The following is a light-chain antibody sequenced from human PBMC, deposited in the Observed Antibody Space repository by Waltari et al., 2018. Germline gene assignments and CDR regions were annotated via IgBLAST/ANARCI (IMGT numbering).Light chain of an antibody. V-gene: IGKV1-39*01. CDR3: QQSSTTPF. J-gene: IGKJ2*01. Sequence: DIQMTQPPSSLSASVGDTITIACRASQSISNYVNWYQQKPGKAPKLLIYVASRLQRGVPSRFSGSGSGTDFTLTISNLQPEDFATYYCQQSSTTPFFGQGTKLESK. CDR2: VAS. CDR1: QSISNY.